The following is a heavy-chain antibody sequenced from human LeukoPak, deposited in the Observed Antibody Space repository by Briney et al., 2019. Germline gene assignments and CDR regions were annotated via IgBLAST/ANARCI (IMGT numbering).Heavy chain of an antibody. CDR3: AKVESRLGTYQYIY. V-gene: IGHV3-23*01. D-gene: IGHD6-6*01. J-gene: IGHJ4*02. CDR2: ISGSGGST. CDR1: GFTFSSYA. Sequence: QAGGSLRLSCAASGFTFSSYAMSWVRQAPGKGLEWVSAISGSGGSTYYADSVKGRFTISRDSSKNTLYLQMNSLRAEDTAVYYCAKVESRLGTYQYIYWGQGTLVTVSS.